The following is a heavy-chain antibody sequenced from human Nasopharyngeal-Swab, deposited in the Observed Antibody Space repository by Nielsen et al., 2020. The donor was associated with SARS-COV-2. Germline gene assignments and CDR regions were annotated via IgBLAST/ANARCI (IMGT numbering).Heavy chain of an antibody. V-gene: IGHV3-9*01. CDR2: ISWYSGSI. CDR3: AKGDYYEG. Sequence: SLKISCAASGFTFDDYAMHWVRQAPGKGLEWVSGISWYSGSIGYADSVKGRFTISRDNAKNSLYLQMNILRAEDTALYYCAKGDYYEGWGQGTMVTVSS. D-gene: IGHD3-22*01. CDR1: GFTFDDYA. J-gene: IGHJ3*01.